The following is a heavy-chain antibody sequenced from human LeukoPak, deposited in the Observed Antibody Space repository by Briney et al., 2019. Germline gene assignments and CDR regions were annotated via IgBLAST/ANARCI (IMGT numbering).Heavy chain of an antibody. CDR1: GGSISSYY. V-gene: IGHV4-59*08. D-gene: IGHD6-6*01. CDR3: ARTIAARPSGVYYYYYMDV. CDR2: IYYSGST. Sequence: SETLSLTCTVSGGSISSYYWSWIRQPPGRGLEWIGYIYYSGSTNYNPSLKSRVTISVDTSKNQFSLKLSSVTAADTAVYYCARTIAARPSGVYYYYYMDVWGKGTTVTVSS. J-gene: IGHJ6*03.